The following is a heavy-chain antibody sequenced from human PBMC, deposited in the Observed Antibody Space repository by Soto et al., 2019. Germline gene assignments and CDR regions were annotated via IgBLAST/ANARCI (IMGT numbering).Heavy chain of an antibody. CDR3: VRSGDNYNVLDY. CDR2: SSNSGTFT. CDR1: GFSISDHY. V-gene: IGHV3-11*05. D-gene: IGHD3-10*02. J-gene: IGHJ4*02. Sequence: QVQLVESGGGLVKPGGSLRLSCAASGFSISDHYMSWIRQAPGKGLEWVSYSSNSGTFTKYADSVKGRFSISRDNAKNSLYLEINSLRGEDTAIYYCVRSGDNYNVLDYWGQGTQVTVSS.